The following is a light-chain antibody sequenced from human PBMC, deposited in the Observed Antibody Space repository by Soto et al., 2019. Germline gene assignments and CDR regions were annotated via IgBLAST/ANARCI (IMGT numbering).Light chain of an antibody. CDR3: QQRSNWPHIT. J-gene: IGKJ5*01. Sequence: EIVLTQSPATLSLSPGERATLSCRASQSVSSSYVAWDQQKPGQAPRLLIYGASSRATGIADRVSGSGSGTDFNLTISRLEPEDFAVYYCQQRSNWPHITFGQGTRLEI. CDR2: GAS. CDR1: QSVSSSY. V-gene: IGKV3D-20*02.